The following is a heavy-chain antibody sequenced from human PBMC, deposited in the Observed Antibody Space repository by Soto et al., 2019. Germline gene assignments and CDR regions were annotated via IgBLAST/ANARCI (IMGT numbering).Heavy chain of an antibody. Sequence: ASVKVSCKASGYTFTGYAMHWVRQAPGQRLEWMGWINAGNGNTKYSQKFQGRVTITRDTSASAAYMELSSLSSEDTAVYYCARAVAEAADFDYWGQGALVTVSS. D-gene: IGHD5-12*01. CDR3: ARAVAEAADFDY. V-gene: IGHV1-3*01. CDR1: GYTFTGYA. CDR2: INAGNGNT. J-gene: IGHJ4*02.